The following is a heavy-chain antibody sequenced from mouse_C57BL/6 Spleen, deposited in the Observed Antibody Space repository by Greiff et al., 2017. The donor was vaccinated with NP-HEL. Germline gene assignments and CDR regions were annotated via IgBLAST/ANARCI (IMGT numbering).Heavy chain of an antibody. CDR1: GFTFSSYA. D-gene: IGHD2-4*01. J-gene: IGHJ3*01. Sequence: VQLKESGGGLVKPGGSLKLSCAASGFTFSSYAMSCVRQTPEKRLEWVATISDGGSYTYYPDNVKGRFTISRDNAKNNLYLQMSHLKSEDTAMYYCARDGDYDYDEAWFAYWGQGTLVTVSA. CDR3: ARDGDYDYDEAWFAY. V-gene: IGHV5-4*01. CDR2: ISDGGSYT.